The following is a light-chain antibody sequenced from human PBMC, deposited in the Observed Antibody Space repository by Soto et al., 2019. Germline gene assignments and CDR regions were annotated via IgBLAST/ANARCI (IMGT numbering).Light chain of an antibody. CDR3: QQYYDWPLT. CDR1: QNIVNN. Sequence: EIVMTQSPATLSVSPGERATLSSSASQNIVNNLAWYQQRPGQGPWLLIYGASTRAIGVPARFSGSGSGTEFTLTISSLQSEDFALYYCQQYYDWPLTFGPGTKLDIK. J-gene: IGKJ3*01. V-gene: IGKV3-15*01. CDR2: GAS.